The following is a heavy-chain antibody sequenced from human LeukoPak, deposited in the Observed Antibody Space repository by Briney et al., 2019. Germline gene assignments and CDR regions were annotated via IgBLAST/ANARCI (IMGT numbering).Heavy chain of an antibody. D-gene: IGHD3-10*01. CDR3: ARKYYYGSGSYIRSYYYYYYYMDV. CDR1: GGSFSGYY. J-gene: IGHJ6*03. Sequence: KTSETLSLTCAVYGGSFSGYYWSWIRQPPGKGLEWIGEINHSGSTNYNPSLKSRVTISVDTSKNQFSLKLSSVTAADTAVYYCARKYYYGSGSYIRSYYYYYYYMDVWGKGTTVTISS. CDR2: INHSGST. V-gene: IGHV4-34*01.